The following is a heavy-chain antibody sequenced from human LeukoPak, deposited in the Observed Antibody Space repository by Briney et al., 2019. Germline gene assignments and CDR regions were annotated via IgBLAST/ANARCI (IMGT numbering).Heavy chain of an antibody. CDR3: ARDAYYDFWSGYYPKQLDY. D-gene: IGHD3-3*01. V-gene: IGHV3-23*01. J-gene: IGHJ4*02. Sequence: GGSLRLSCAASGFTFSSYAMSWVRQAPGKGLEWVSAISGSGGSTYYADSVKGRFTISRDNAKNSLYLQMNSLRAEDTAVYYCARDAYYDFWSGYYPKQLDYWGQGTLVTVSS. CDR1: GFTFSSYA. CDR2: ISGSGGST.